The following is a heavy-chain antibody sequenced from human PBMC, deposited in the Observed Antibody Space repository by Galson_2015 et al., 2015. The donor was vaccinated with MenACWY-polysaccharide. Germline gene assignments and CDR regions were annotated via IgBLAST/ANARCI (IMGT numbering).Heavy chain of an antibody. Sequence: ETLSLTCAVYGGSFSGYYWSWIRQAPGKGLEWIGKINLGGDTDYNPSLKSRVTISVDPSKIHFSLKLRSVTAADTALYYCVRGPLIPDYYMDVWGKGTSVTVSS. D-gene: IGHD2-21*01. CDR1: GGSFSGYY. J-gene: IGHJ6*03. V-gene: IGHV4-34*01. CDR2: INLGGDT. CDR3: VRGPLIPDYYMDV.